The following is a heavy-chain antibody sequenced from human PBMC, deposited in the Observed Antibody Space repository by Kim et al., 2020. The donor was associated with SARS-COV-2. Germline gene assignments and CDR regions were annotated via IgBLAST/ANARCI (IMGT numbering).Heavy chain of an antibody. CDR3: ARASVWFGELYYFDY. Sequence: SVKVSCKASGGTFSSYAISWVRQAPGQGLEWMGGIIPIFGTANDAQKFQGRVTITADESTSTAYMELSSLRSEDTAVYYCARASVWFGELYYFDYWGQGTLVAVSS. CDR2: IIPIFGTA. CDR1: GGTFSSYA. J-gene: IGHJ4*02. D-gene: IGHD3-10*01. V-gene: IGHV1-69*13.